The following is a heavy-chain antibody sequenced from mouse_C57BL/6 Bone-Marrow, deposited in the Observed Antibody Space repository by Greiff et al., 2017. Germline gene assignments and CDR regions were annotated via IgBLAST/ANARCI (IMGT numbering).Heavy chain of an antibody. Sequence: QVQLKQPGAELVKPGASVKVSCKASGYTFTSYWMHWVKQRPGQGLEWIGRIHPSDSDTNYNQKFKGKATLTVDKSSSTAYMQLSSLTSEDSAVYYCAIEDGQLRLRDDWGQGTTLTVAS. V-gene: IGHV1-74*01. D-gene: IGHD3-2*02. CDR3: AIEDGQLRLRDD. CDR1: GYTFTSYW. J-gene: IGHJ2*01. CDR2: IHPSDSDT.